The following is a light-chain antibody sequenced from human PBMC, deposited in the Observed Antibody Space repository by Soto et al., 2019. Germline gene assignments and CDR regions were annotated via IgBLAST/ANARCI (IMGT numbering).Light chain of an antibody. V-gene: IGLV2-23*01. J-gene: IGLJ3*02. CDR3: CSYAGSRV. CDR1: SSDVGSYNL. CDR2: EGS. Sequence: QSALTQPASVSGSPGQSITISCTGTSSDVGSYNLVSWYQQHPGKAPKLMIYEGSKRPSGVSNRFSGSKSVNTASLTISGLKAEDEADYYCCSYAGSRVFGGGTKLTVL.